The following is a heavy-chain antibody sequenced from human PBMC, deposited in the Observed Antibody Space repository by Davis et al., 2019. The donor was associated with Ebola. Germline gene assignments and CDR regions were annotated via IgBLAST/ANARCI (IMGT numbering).Heavy chain of an antibody. D-gene: IGHD3-22*01. CDR2: INSDGTST. CDR1: GLTFSSYW. CDR3: AREGRSSGYYYENYYGMDV. V-gene: IGHV3-74*01. J-gene: IGHJ6*02. Sequence: GESLKISCAASGLTFSSYWMHWVRQAPGKGLVWVSRINSDGTSTSYADSVKGRFTISRDNAKNTLYLQMNSLRAEDTAVYYCAREGRSSGYYYENYYGMDVWGQGTTVTVSS.